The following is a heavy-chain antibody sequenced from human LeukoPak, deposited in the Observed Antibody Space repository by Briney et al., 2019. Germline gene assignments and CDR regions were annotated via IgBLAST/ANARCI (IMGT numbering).Heavy chain of an antibody. CDR1: GGSFSGYY. J-gene: IGHJ4*02. D-gene: IGHD2-15*01. Sequence: PSETLSLTCAVYGGSFSGYYWSWIRQPPGKGLEWIGEINHSGSTNYNPSLKSRVTISVDTSKNQFSLKLSSVTAADTAVYYCARWWYYFDYWGQGTLVTVSS. V-gene: IGHV4-34*01. CDR2: INHSGST. CDR3: ARWWYYFDY.